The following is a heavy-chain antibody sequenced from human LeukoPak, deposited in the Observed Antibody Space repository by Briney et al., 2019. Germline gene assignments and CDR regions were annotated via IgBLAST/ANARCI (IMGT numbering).Heavy chain of an antibody. D-gene: IGHD1-26*01. Sequence: GGSLRLSCAVSGISLSNYGMSWVRQAPGKGLERVAGISGSGGSTYYADSVKGRFTISRDNSKNTLYLQMNSLRAEDTAVYYRAKNIGSYYEAVDYWGQGTLVTVSS. CDR2: ISGSGGST. J-gene: IGHJ4*02. V-gene: IGHV3-23*01. CDR3: AKNIGSYYEAVDY. CDR1: GISLSNYG.